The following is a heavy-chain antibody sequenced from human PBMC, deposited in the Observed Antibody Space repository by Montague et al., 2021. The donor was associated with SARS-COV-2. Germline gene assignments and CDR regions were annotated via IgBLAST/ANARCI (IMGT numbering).Heavy chain of an antibody. V-gene: IGHV4-30-4*01. J-gene: IGHJ4*02. Sequence: YNSDRTNYNPSLKSRISISVDTSRNQLSLRLSSVTAADTAVYYCARTGGWSGGYWGQRTLVTVSA. CDR2: YNSDRT. D-gene: IGHD2-8*02. CDR3: ARTGGWSGGY.